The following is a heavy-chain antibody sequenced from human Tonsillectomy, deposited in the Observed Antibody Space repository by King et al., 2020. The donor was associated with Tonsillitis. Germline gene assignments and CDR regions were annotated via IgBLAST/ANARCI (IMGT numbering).Heavy chain of an antibody. D-gene: IGHD4-17*01. CDR2: IHWSGDTT. CDR1: GLNFGDYG. V-gene: IGHV3-20*04. Sequence: VQLVESGGGVVRPGGSLRLSCVASGLNFGDYGMHWVRQAPGKGLEWVSGIHWSGDTTGYADSVRGRFTISRDNARNSLYLQMNSLRAEDTALYYCAKGDYGDSHPLDYWGQGTLVAVSS. CDR3: AKGDYGDSHPLDY. J-gene: IGHJ4*02.